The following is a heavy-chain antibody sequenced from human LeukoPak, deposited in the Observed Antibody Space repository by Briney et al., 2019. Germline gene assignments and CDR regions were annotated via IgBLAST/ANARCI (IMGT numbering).Heavy chain of an antibody. J-gene: IGHJ6*03. CDR1: GYTFTCYY. CDR2: INPNSGGT. V-gene: IGHV1-2*06. Sequence: ASVKVSCKASGYTFTCYYMHWVRQAPGQGLEWMGRINPNSGGTNYAQKFQGRVTMTRDTSISTAYMELSRLRSDDTAVYYCAREERVRKGYYVSYYYMDVWGKGTTVTVSS. CDR3: AREERVRKGYYVSYYYMDV. D-gene: IGHD3-3*01.